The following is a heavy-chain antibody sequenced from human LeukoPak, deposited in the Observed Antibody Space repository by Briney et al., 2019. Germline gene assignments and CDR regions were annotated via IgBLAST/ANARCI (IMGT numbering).Heavy chain of an antibody. J-gene: IGHJ3*02. Sequence: SETLSLTCAVYGGSFSGYHWSSIRQPPGKGLEWIVEIDRGGIPTYVPSPKPRATMSVDPSKNPFSLTLNSVPAADTAVYYCARMYSYNSGAYYHAGFNIWGQRTLVTVSS. V-gene: IGHV4-34*01. D-gene: IGHD3-22*01. CDR2: IDRGGIP. CDR3: ARMYSYNSGAYYHAGFNI. CDR1: GGSFSGYH.